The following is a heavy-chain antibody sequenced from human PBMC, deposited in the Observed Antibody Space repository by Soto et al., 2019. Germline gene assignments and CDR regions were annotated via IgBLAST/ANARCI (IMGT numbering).Heavy chain of an antibody. J-gene: IGHJ6*02. CDR1: GDSVGNGPYY. V-gene: IGHV4-61*01. CDR2: IYYSGST. CDR3: ARVGSSCHSGGCYYYYGLGV. Sequence: QVRLQESGPGLVKPSETLSLSCLVSGDSVGNGPYYWSWIRQSPGEGLEWLAYIYYSGSTNVNPSLESRVNISIDMAKNQFFLELRSVTAADAAVYFCARVGSSCHSGGCYYYYGLGVWGQGTTVAISS. D-gene: IGHD1-26*01.